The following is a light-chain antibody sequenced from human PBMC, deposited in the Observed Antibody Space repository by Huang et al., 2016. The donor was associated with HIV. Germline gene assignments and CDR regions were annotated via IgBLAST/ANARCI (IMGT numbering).Light chain of an antibody. V-gene: IGKV1-39*01. J-gene: IGKJ5*01. Sequence: DIQMTQSPSSLSAFVGDRITITCRASQSISRYLNWYQQKPGKAPKVLIYAASSLQSGVPSRFGGSGSGTDFTLAINSLQPEDFATYYCQQTYSTPITFGQGTRLEIK. CDR3: QQTYSTPIT. CDR1: QSISRY. CDR2: AAS.